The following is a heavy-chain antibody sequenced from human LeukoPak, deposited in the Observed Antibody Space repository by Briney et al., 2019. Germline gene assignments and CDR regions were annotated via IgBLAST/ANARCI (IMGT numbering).Heavy chain of an antibody. CDR3: ARGSSYGWFDP. J-gene: IGHJ5*02. CDR2: INHSGST. D-gene: IGHD4-11*01. V-gene: IGHV4-34*01. Sequence: SETLSLTCAVYGGSFSGYYWSWIRQPPGKGLEWIGEINHSGSTNYNPSLKSRVTISVDTSKNQFSLELSSVTAADTAVYYCARGSSYGWFDPWGQGTLVTVSS. CDR1: GGSFSGYY.